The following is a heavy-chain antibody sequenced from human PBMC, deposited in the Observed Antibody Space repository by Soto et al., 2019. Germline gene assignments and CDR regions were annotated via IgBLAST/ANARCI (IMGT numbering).Heavy chain of an antibody. CDR3: ARVRRWEVVGTPTTCYYYAMDL. D-gene: IGHD1-26*01. CDR1: GASISSGDYY. CDR2: IHNSGTA. J-gene: IGHJ6*02. V-gene: IGHV4-30-4*01. Sequence: QVQLQESGPGLVKPSQTLSLTCTVSGASISSGDYYWSWIRRPPGKGLEYIGYIHNSGTAYYRPSIKSRVSISLDTSTNQFSLKVTSVAASDAAVYFCARVRRWEVVGTPTTCYYYAMDLWGQGTTVTVSS.